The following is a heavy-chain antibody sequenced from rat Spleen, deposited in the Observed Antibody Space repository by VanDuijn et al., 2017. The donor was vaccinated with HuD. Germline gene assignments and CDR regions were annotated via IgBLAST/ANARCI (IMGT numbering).Heavy chain of an antibody. CDR1: GFSFSKFG. Sequence: EVQLVESGGGLVLPGRSLKLSCAASGFSFSKFGMQWIRQTPTEGLQWVAAITPSGITTHYRDSMKGRFTISRENAKATLYLQMDSLRSEDTATYYCATTPEGSFYYWGQGLMVTVSS. CDR3: ATTPEGSFYY. CDR2: ITPSGITT. D-gene: IGHD1-11*01. V-gene: IGHV5-19*01. J-gene: IGHJ2*01.